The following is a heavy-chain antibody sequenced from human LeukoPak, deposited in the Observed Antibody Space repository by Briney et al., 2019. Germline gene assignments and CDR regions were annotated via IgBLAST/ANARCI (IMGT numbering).Heavy chain of an antibody. V-gene: IGHV3-21*01. D-gene: IGHD6-13*01. J-gene: IGHJ6*03. CDR1: GFTFSSYW. CDR2: ITTTSSYI. CDR3: ASDSGSSPAYYHYYMDA. Sequence: GGSLRLSCAASGFTFSSYWMSWVRQAPGKGLEWVSSITTTSSYIYYADSVKGRFTISRDNAKSSLFLQMNSLRAEDTGVYYCASDSGSSPAYYHYYMDAWGKGTTVTVSS.